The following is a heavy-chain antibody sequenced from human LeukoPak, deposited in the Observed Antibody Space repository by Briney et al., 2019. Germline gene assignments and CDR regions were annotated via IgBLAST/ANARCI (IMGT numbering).Heavy chain of an antibody. CDR1: GFTFSSYG. J-gene: IGHJ4*02. Sequence: GRSLRLSCAASGFTFSSYGMYWVRQAPGKGLEWVAVIWYDGSNKYYADTVKGRFTISRDLSKNTLYLQMNSLRVEDTAVYYRAREGRVYCGGDCYADYWGQGTLVTVSS. CDR3: AREGRVYCGGDCYADY. CDR2: IWYDGSNK. V-gene: IGHV3-33*07. D-gene: IGHD2-21*02.